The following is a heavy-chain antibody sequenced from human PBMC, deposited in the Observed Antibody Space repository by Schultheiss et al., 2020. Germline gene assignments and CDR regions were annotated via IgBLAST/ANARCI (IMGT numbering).Heavy chain of an antibody. D-gene: IGHD3-10*01. J-gene: IGHJ6*02. Sequence: GESLKISCAASGFTFSDYYMSWIRQAPGKGLEWVSYISSSSSYTNYADSVKGRFTISRDNAKNTLYLQMNTLRAEDTALYYCARSRKFDMDVWGQGTTVNVSS. V-gene: IGHV3-11*06. CDR3: ARSRKFDMDV. CDR1: GFTFSDYY. CDR2: ISSSSSYT.